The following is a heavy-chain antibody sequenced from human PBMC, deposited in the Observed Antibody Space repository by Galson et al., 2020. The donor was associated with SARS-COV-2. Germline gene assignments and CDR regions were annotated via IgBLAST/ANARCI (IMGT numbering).Heavy chain of an antibody. V-gene: IGHV3-23*01. CDR1: GFTFTRYA. J-gene: IGHJ4*02. CDR2: ISAGGATT. D-gene: IGHD4-17*01. Sequence: GGSLRLSCAASGFTFTRYAMSWIRQAPGKGLGWVSSISAGGATTYHAESVKGRLTISRDNSKNTLYLQMNSLRVEDTALYYCAKDQGNDYGDQLDYWGQGTLVSVSS. CDR3: AKDQGNDYGDQLDY.